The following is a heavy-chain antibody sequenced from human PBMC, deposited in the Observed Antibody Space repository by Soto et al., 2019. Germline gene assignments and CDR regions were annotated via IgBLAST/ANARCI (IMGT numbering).Heavy chain of an antibody. CDR3: ERALDYGGRWYFDF. Sequence: QITLKESGPTLVKPTQPLTLTCTFSGFSLSTSGVAVGWIRQPPGKALEWLTLIYWDDDKSYSPSLKSRLTITWDTSKNQVVLTVTNMDPVDTGTYYCERALDYGGRWYFDFWGRGTLVTVSS. V-gene: IGHV2-5*02. CDR1: GFSLSTSGVA. CDR2: IYWDDDK. D-gene: IGHD4-17*01. J-gene: IGHJ2*01.